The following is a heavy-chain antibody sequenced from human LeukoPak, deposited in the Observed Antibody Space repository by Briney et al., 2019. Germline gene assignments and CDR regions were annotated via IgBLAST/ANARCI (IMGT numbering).Heavy chain of an antibody. CDR3: VRVGEAMTTTGGSFDY. CDR2: ISYDGSSR. J-gene: IGHJ4*02. CDR1: GFTFSSYP. V-gene: IGHV3-30*04. D-gene: IGHD5-24*01. Sequence: PGGSLRLSCAASGFTFSSYPMHWVRQAPGKGLEWVAVISYDGSSRYSADSVKGRFTISRDNSKNTLYLQMNSLRADDTAVYYCVRVGEAMTTTGGSFDYWGQGTLATVSS.